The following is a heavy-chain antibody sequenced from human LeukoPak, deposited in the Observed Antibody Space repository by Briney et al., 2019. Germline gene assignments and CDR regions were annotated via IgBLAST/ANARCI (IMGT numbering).Heavy chain of an antibody. CDR3: ARGNYFGSGTYYSPTSY. CDR2: INGDGSTT. CDR1: GITFSNYW. J-gene: IGHJ4*02. D-gene: IGHD3-10*01. V-gene: IGHV3-74*01. Sequence: GGSLRLSCAVSGITFSNYWMHWVRRAPGKGLVWVSRINGDGSTTAYADSVKGRFTISRDNAKNTLYLQVNSLRAEDTAVYYCARGNYFGSGTYYSPTSYWGQGTRVTVSS.